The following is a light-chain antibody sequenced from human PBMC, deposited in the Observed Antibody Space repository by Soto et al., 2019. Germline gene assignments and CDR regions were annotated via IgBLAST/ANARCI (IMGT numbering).Light chain of an antibody. Sequence: EIVLTQSPGTLSLSPGERATLSCRASQSVSSSYLAWYQQKPGQAPRLLIYGASSRATGIPDRFSGSGSGTDFTLTSSRLEPEDFAVYYCQHYGSSMWTFGQGTKVEI. CDR2: GAS. CDR1: QSVSSSY. V-gene: IGKV3-20*01. J-gene: IGKJ1*01. CDR3: QHYGSSMWT.